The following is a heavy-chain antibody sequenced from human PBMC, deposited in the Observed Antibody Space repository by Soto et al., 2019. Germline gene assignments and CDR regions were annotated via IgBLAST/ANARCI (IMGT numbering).Heavy chain of an antibody. D-gene: IGHD3-10*01. CDR1: GFSLSTSGIC. CDR2: IDWDDDK. Sequence: GPTLVNPTQTLTLTCTFSGFSLSTSGICVSWIRQPPGKALEWLALIDWDDDKYYSTSLRTRLTISKDTSKNQVVLTMTNMDPVDTATYYCARGVGDLLWKARPYYFDYWGQGTLVTVSS. V-gene: IGHV2-70*01. J-gene: IGHJ4*02. CDR3: ARGVGDLLWKARPYYFDY.